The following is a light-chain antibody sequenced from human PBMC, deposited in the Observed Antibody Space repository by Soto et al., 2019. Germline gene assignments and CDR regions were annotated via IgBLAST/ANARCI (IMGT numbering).Light chain of an antibody. Sequence: DIQMTQSLSSLSASVGDTVSITCRASQSISNSLSWYQQKPGKAPKFLIYVASTLQRGVPSRFSGSGSGTDFTLTISSLQPEDVATYYFQQTVSPPYTFGQGTKLEIK. J-gene: IGKJ2*01. CDR3: QQTVSPPYT. V-gene: IGKV1-39*01. CDR2: VAS. CDR1: QSISNS.